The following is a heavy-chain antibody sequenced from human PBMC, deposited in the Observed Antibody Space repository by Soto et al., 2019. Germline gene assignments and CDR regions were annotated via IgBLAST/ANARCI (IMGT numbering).Heavy chain of an antibody. CDR1: GASISSYF. CDR3: AREAGPDRWFDP. D-gene: IGHD6-19*01. Sequence: SETLSHTCTVSGASISSYFWTWIRQPAGKGLDWIGRISTSGTTNYNPSLKSRVTMSVDTSKNHFSLNLSSVTAADTAVYYCAREAGPDRWFDPWGQGTLVTVSS. J-gene: IGHJ5*02. V-gene: IGHV4-4*07. CDR2: ISTSGTT.